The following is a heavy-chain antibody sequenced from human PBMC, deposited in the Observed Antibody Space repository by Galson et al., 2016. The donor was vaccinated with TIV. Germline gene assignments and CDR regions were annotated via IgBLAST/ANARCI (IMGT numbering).Heavy chain of an antibody. V-gene: IGHV2-70*11. CDR2: IDWDDDK. CDR1: GFSLSASGMC. Sequence: PALVKPTQTLTLTCTFSGFSLSASGMCVTWIRQPPGKALEWLARIDWDDDKYYNIYLQTRLSISKDTSRNQVVLAMTDMDPVDTATYYCARTPYGDSFGWFFDLWGRGTLVSVSS. D-gene: IGHD4-17*01. J-gene: IGHJ2*01. CDR3: ARTPYGDSFGWFFDL.